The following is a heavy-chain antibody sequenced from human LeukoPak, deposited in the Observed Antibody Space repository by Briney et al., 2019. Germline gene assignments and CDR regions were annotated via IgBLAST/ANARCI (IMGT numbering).Heavy chain of an antibody. V-gene: IGHV6-1*01. J-gene: IGHJ3*02. CDR2: SYYRSKWYN. D-gene: IGHD4-17*01. CDR1: GDSDSSNSAA. Sequence: SQTLSLTFAISGDSDSSNSAAWNCIRHSPSRGLEWLGSSYYRSKWYNDYAVSVKSRITTNPDTSKNQCSLQLTSVSPEDTAVYYCARDRRDYGDPDAFDIWGQGTMVTVSS. CDR3: ARDRRDYGDPDAFDI.